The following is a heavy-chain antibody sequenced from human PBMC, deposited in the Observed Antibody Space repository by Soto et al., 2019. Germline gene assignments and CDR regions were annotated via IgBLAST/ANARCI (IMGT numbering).Heavy chain of an antibody. CDR3: VKGEYYYDSSGYYPFDY. CDR1: GFTFSIYA. V-gene: IGHV3-64D*06. Sequence: GGSLRLSCSASGFTFSIYAMHWVRQAPGKGLEYVSSISTNGGSTDYADSVKGRFTISRDNSKNTVYLQMSSLRVEDTAVYYCVKGEYYYDSSGYYPFDYGGQGTLVTVSS. D-gene: IGHD3-22*01. CDR2: ISTNGGST. J-gene: IGHJ4*02.